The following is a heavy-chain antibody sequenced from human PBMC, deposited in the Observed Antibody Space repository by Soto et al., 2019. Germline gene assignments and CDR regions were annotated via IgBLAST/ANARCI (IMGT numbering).Heavy chain of an antibody. CDR3: ARCAGTTPPVYYYYGMDV. D-gene: IGHD1-7*01. CDR2: IIPIFGTA. V-gene: IGHV1-69*06. J-gene: IGHJ6*02. CDR1: GGTFSSYA. Sequence: QVQLVQSGAEVKKPGSSVKVSCTASGGTFSSYAISWVRQAPGQGLEWMGGIIPIFGTANYAQKFQGRVTITADKSTSTAYMELSSRRSEDTAVYYCARCAGTTPPVYYYYGMDVWGQGTTVTVSS.